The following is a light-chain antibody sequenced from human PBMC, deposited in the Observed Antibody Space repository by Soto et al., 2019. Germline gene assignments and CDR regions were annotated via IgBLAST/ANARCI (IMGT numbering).Light chain of an antibody. Sequence: QTALTQPPSVCGSPGQSVTISCTGTSSDVGTYSRVSWYQQPPGTAPKLMIYEVSTRPSGVPDRFSGSKSGNTASLTISGLQAEDEADYYCSSYTSSSTLIFGGGTKVTVL. J-gene: IGLJ2*01. CDR1: SSDVGTYSR. CDR3: SSYTSSSTLI. V-gene: IGLV2-18*02. CDR2: EVS.